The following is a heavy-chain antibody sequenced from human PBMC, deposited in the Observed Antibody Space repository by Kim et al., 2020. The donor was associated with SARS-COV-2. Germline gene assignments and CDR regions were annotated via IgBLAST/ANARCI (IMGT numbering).Heavy chain of an antibody. D-gene: IGHD3-10*01. J-gene: IGHJ6*03. Sequence: LKRRATISVDTSKNQFSLKLSSVTAADTAVYYCARVTNRGYYYYYYYMDVWGKGTTVTVSS. CDR3: ARVTNRGYYYYYYYMDV. V-gene: IGHV4-59*01.